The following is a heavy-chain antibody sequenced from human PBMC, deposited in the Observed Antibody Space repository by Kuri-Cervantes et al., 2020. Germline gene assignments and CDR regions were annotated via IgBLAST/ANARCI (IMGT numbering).Heavy chain of an antibody. Sequence: SVKVSCKASGGTFSSYAISWVRQAPGQGLEWMGGIIPIFGTANCAQKFQGRVTITADESTSTAYMELSSLRSEDTAVYYCASGVGSPTYFDYWGQGTLVTVSS. CDR1: GGTFSSYA. D-gene: IGHD3-3*01. CDR2: IIPIFGTA. CDR3: ASGVGSPTYFDY. J-gene: IGHJ4*02. V-gene: IGHV1-69*13.